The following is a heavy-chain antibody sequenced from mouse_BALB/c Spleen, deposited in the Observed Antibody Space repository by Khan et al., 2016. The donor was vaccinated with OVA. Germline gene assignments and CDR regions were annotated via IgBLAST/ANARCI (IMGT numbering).Heavy chain of an antibody. CDR3: ARIQGGDFDY. D-gene: IGHD3-2*02. CDR1: GYSITSDYA. Sequence: QLQESGPGLVKPSQSLSLTCTVTGYSITSDYAWNWIRQFPGNKLEWMGYISYSGNTKYNPSLKSRISITRDTSKNQFFLQLNFVTIEDTATYYCARIQGGDFDYWGQGTTRTVSS. V-gene: IGHV3-2*02. J-gene: IGHJ2*01. CDR2: ISYSGNT.